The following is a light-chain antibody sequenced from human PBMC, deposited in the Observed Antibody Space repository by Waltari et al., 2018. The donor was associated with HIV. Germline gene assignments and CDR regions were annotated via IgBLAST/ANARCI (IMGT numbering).Light chain of an antibody. V-gene: IGLV2-8*01. CDR2: DVT. CDR1: SSDVGGYDF. J-gene: IGLJ1*01. CDR3: TSYAGDTNYLV. Sequence: QSALTQPPSASGSPGQSVTISCTGTSSDVGGYDFVSWYQNRAGKVPKLIIYDVTKRPSGVPDRFSGSKSGNTASLTVSGLRAEDEADYYCTSYAGDTNYLVFGTGTKVTVL.